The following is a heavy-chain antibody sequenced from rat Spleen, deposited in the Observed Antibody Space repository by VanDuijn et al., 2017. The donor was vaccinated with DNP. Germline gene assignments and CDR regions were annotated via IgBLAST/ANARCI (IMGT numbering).Heavy chain of an antibody. Sequence: EVQIVETGGGLVQPGRSLKLSCVASGFTFSRYWMYWIRQAPGKGLEWVASINTDGGITYYPDSVKGRFTISRDNAENTVYLQMNSLRSEDTATYYCAKITTDYWGQGTSVTVSS. D-gene: IGHD1-10*01. CDR3: AKITTDY. J-gene: IGHJ4*01. V-gene: IGHV5-58*01. CDR1: GFTFSRYW. CDR2: INTDGGIT.